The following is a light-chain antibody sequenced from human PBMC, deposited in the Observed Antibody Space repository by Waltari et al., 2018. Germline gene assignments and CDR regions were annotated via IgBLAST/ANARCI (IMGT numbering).Light chain of an antibody. CDR3: SSYMDTTTLEL. V-gene: IGLV2-14*03. Sequence: QSALTQPASVSGSPGQSIPISSTGTSSSIGSYNYVSWYQQHPGKAPKLIIYDVTNRPSGVSNRFSGSKSGNTASLTISGLQAEDEADYYCSSYMDTTTLELFGGGTSLTVL. J-gene: IGLJ2*01. CDR2: DVT. CDR1: SSSIGSYNY.